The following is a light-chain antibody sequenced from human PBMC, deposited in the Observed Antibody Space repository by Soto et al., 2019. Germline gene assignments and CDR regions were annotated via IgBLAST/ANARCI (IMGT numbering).Light chain of an antibody. CDR2: DAS. CDR1: QGISTL. CDR3: QQANSFPLT. V-gene: IGKV1-12*01. Sequence: DIQMTQSPSSVSASVGDRITITCRASQGISTLLAWYQQKPGKAPNLLIHDASSLQGGVPSRFSGSGSGTDFTLTISSQQPEDFATYYCQQANSFPLTFGGGTRVEVK. J-gene: IGKJ4*01.